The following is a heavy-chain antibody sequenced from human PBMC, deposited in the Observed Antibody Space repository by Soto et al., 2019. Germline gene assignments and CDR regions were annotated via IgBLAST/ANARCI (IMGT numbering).Heavy chain of an antibody. V-gene: IGHV3-7*01. CDR2: IKQDGSEE. D-gene: IGHD6-13*01. CDR1: GFTFSSYW. Sequence: EVQLVESGGGLVQPGGSLRLSCVDSGFTFSSYWMSWVRQAPVKGLEWVGNIKQDGSEENYVDSVKGRFTISRDNAKHSMYLHMNSLRAEDTAVYYCARIAASGRGWDVWGQGTTVVVSS. CDR3: ARIAASGRGWDV. J-gene: IGHJ6*02.